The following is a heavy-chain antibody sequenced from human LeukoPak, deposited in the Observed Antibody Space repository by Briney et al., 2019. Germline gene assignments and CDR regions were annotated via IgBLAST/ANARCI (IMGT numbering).Heavy chain of an antibody. V-gene: IGHV1-24*01. CDR1: GYILTELS. J-gene: IGHJ6*03. D-gene: IGHD1-1*01. Sequence: ASVKVSCRVSGYILTELSIHWVRQAPGKGLEWMGSFDPENAKTMSAQTFQGRVTMTEDTSIDTAYMELRSLRSDDTAIYYCVIMSHTVVPTARIYYYMDIWGTGTTVIVSS. CDR2: FDPENAKT. CDR3: VIMSHTVVPTARIYYYMDI.